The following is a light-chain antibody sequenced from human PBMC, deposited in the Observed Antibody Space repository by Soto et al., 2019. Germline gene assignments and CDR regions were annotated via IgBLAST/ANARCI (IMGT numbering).Light chain of an antibody. J-gene: IGKJ4*01. V-gene: IGKV1-5*03. CDR1: QSISSW. Sequence: DIQMTQSPSTLSASVGDRVTITCRASQSISSWLAWYQQKPGKAPNLLIYKASSLESGVPSRFSGSGSGTEFTLTIRRLHPDDFSTYYCQQYNSYPLTFGRGTKVEIK. CDR2: KAS. CDR3: QQYNSYPLT.